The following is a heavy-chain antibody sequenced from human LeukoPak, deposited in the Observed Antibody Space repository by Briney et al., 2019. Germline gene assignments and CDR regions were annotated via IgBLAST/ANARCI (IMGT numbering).Heavy chain of an antibody. D-gene: IGHD3-22*01. J-gene: IGHJ4*02. CDR2: IIPTFGTA. CDR3: ARVVPLAAGYDRAGYYFDY. V-gene: IGHV1-69*05. CDR1: GGTFSSYA. Sequence: SVKVSCKASGGTFSSYAISWVRQAPGQGLEWMGGIIPTFGTANYAQKFQGRVTITTDESTSTAYMELSCLRSEDTAVYYCARVVPLAAGYDRAGYYFDYWGQGTLVTVSS.